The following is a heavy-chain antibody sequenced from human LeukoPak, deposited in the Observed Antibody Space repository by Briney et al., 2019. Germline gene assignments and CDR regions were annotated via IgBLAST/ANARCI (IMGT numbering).Heavy chain of an antibody. CDR2: IYYSGST. J-gene: IGHJ6*02. V-gene: IGHV4-59*01. Sequence: SETLSLTCTVSGGSISSYYWSWIRQPPGKGLEWIGYIYYSGSTNYNPSLKGRVTISVDTSKNQFSLKLSSVTAADTAVYYCARENVAVRGVIDYGMDVWGQGTTVTVSS. D-gene: IGHD3-10*01. CDR1: GGSISSYY. CDR3: ARENVAVRGVIDYGMDV.